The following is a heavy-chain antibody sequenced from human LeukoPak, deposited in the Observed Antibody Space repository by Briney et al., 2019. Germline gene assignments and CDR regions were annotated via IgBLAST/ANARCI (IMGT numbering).Heavy chain of an antibody. V-gene: IGHV1-2*02. CDR1: GYTFTGYY. Sequence: ASVKVPCKASGYTFTGYYVNWVRQAPGQGLEWMGWINPNSGDTNYAQKFQGRVTMTRDTSISTAYMELSRLTSDDTAVYYCARKGVSDYWGQGTLVTVSS. CDR3: ARKGVSDY. D-gene: IGHD2-8*01. J-gene: IGHJ4*02. CDR2: INPNSGDT.